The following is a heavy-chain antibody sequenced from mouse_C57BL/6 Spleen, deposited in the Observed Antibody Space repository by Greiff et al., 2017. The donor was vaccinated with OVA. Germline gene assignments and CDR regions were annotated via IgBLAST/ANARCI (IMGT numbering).Heavy chain of an antibody. CDR3: ARRAWDGSSPYWYFDV. Sequence: EVQLQQSGPELVKPGASVKIPCKASGYTFTDYNMDWVKQSHGQSLEWIGDINPNNGGTIYNQKFKGKATLTVDKSSSTAYMELRSLTSEDTAVYYCARRAWDGSSPYWYFDVWGTGTTVTVSS. D-gene: IGHD1-1*01. CDR1: GYTFTDYN. CDR2: INPNNGGT. V-gene: IGHV1-18*01. J-gene: IGHJ1*03.